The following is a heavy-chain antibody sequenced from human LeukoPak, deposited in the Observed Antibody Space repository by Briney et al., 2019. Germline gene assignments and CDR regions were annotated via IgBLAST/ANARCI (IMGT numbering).Heavy chain of an antibody. J-gene: IGHJ6*02. V-gene: IGHV3-30-3*01. CDR2: ISYDGSNK. CDR1: GFTFSSYA. CDR3: ARDRGYCSGGSCYSLDYYYYGMDV. Sequence: GGSLRLSWAASGFTFSSYAMHWVRQAPGKGLEWVAVISYDGSNKYYADSVKGRFTISRDNSKNTLYLQMNSLRAEDTAVYYCARDRGYCSGGSCYSLDYYYYGMDVWGQGTTVTVSS. D-gene: IGHD2-15*01.